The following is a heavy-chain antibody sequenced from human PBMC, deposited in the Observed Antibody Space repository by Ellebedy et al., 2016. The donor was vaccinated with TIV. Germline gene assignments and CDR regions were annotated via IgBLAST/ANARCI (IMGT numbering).Heavy chain of an antibody. D-gene: IGHD3-16*01. Sequence: MPSETLSLTCTVSGGSISSYYWSWIRQPPGKGLEWIGYIYYSGSTNYNPSLKSRVTISVETSKNQFSLKLSSVTAADTAVYYCARVGGRDYYGMDVWGQGTTVTVSS. V-gene: IGHV4-59*08. CDR2: IYYSGST. CDR3: ARVGGRDYYGMDV. CDR1: GGSISSYY. J-gene: IGHJ6*02.